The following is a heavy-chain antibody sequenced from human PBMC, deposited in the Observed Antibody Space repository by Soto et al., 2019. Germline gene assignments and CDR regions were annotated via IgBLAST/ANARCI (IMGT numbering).Heavy chain of an antibody. J-gene: IGHJ4*02. Sequence: QVQLVQSGAEVKKPGASVKVSCKASGYTFTSYGISWVRQAPGQGLEWMGWISAYNGNTNYAQKLQGRVTMTTDTXTXTXFMELRSLRSDDTAVYYCARDDVLLWFGESIYALDYWGQGTLVTVSS. CDR1: GYTFTSYG. D-gene: IGHD3-10*01. CDR2: ISAYNGNT. CDR3: ARDDVLLWFGESIYALDY. V-gene: IGHV1-18*01.